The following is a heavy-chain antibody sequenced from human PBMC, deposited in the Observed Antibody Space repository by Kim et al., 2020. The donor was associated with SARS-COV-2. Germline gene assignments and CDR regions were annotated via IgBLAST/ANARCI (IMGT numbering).Heavy chain of an antibody. CDR3: ARVEHLVAWYFDL. CDR1: GGSVSSGSYY. Sequence: SETLSLTCTVSGGSVSSGSYYWSWIRQPPGKGLEWIGYIYYSGSTNYNPSLKRRVTISVDTSKNQFSLKLSSVTAADTAMYYCARVEHLVAWYFDLWGRGTLLTVSS. CDR2: IYYSGST. V-gene: IGHV4-61*01. D-gene: IGHD1-1*01. J-gene: IGHJ2*01.